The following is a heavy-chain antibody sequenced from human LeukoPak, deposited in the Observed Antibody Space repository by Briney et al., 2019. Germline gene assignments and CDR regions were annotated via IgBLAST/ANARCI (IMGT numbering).Heavy chain of an antibody. J-gene: IGHJ5*02. D-gene: IGHD3-22*01. CDR3: AREYGSSGVGSWFDP. Sequence: SETLSLTCTVSGGSISSGGYYWSWIRQHPGKGLEWIGYIYYSGSTYYNPSLKSRVTISVDTSKNQFSLKLSSVTAADTAVYYCAREYGSSGVGSWFDPWGQGTPVTVSS. V-gene: IGHV4-31*03. CDR1: GGSISSGGYY. CDR2: IYYSGST.